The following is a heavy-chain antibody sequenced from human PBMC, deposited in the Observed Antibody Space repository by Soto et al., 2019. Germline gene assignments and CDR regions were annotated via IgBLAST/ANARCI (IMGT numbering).Heavy chain of an antibody. CDR3: AKGGNYDILTGYGTFDY. CDR1: GFTFSSYA. V-gene: IGHV3-23*01. Sequence: GGSLRLSCAASGFTFSSYAMSWVRQAPGKGLEWVSAISGSGGSTYYADSVKGRFTISRDNSKNTLYLQMNSLRAEDTAVYYCAKGGNYDILTGYGTFDYWGQGTLVTVSS. CDR2: ISGSGGST. D-gene: IGHD3-9*01. J-gene: IGHJ4*02.